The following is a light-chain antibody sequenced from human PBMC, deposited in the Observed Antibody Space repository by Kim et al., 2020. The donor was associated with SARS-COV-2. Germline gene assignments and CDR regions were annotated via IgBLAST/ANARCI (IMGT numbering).Light chain of an antibody. CDR3: QSYDNSLSGLVV. J-gene: IGLJ2*01. V-gene: IGLV1-40*01. CDR1: SSNIGAGYD. Sequence: QSVLTQPPSVSGAPGQRVITSCTGSSSNIGAGYDVHWYQQLPGTAPKLLIYGNNNRPSGVPDRFSGSKSGTSASLAITGLRAEDEADYFCQSYDNSLSGLVVFGGGTQLTVL. CDR2: GNN.